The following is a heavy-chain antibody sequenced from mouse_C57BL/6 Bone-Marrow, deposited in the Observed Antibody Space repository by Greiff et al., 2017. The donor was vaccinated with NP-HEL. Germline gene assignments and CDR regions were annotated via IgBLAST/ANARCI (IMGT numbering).Heavy chain of an antibody. CDR3: ASQRYSSDYYAMDY. CDR1: GYSFTDYN. D-gene: IGHD3-2*02. CDR2: INPNYGTT. J-gene: IGHJ4*01. Sequence: VQLKESGPELVKPGASVKISCKASGYSFTDYNMNWVKQSNGKSLEWIGVINPNYGTTSYNQKFKGKATLTVDQSSSTAYMQLNSLTSEDSAVYYCASQRYSSDYYAMDYWGQGTSVTVSS. V-gene: IGHV1-39*01.